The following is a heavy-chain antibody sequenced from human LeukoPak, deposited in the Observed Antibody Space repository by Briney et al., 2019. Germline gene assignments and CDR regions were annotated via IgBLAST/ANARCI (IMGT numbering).Heavy chain of an antibody. Sequence: SVKVSCKASGGTFSSYAISWVRQAPGQGLEWMGGIIPIFGTANYAQKFQGRVTITADESTSTAYMELSSLRSEDTAVYYCARGGDSSGYYYRYFQHWGQGTLVTVSS. V-gene: IGHV1-69*01. CDR2: IIPIFGTA. D-gene: IGHD3-22*01. CDR1: GGTFSSYA. J-gene: IGHJ1*01. CDR3: ARGGDSSGYYYRYFQH.